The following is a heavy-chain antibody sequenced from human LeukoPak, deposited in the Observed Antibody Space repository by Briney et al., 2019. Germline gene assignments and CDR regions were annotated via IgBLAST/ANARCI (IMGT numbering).Heavy chain of an antibody. CDR2: ISYDGSDE. D-gene: IGHD3-9*01. J-gene: IGHJ6*02. Sequence: PGGSLRLSCAASGFTFSTYAMHWVRQAPGKGLEWVAVISYDGSDEYYADSVKGRFTFSRDNSKNTLYLQMDSLRAEDTAVYYCARDARLTGGHYFYGMDVWGQGTTVTVSS. CDR1: GFTFSTYA. CDR3: ARDARLTGGHYFYGMDV. V-gene: IGHV3-30*04.